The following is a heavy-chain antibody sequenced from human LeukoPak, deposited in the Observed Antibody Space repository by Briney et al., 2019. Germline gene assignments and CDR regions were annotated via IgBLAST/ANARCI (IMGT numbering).Heavy chain of an antibody. CDR3: TRGSSGWYFVDH. Sequence: SETLSLTCTVSGASITSYYWNWIRQPPGKGLEWIGNIYHNGITNYNPALKSRITLSADTSKNQFSLRLSSVTAADTAVYYCTRGSSGWYFVDHWGQGTLVTVSS. D-gene: IGHD6-19*01. CDR2: IYHNGIT. CDR1: GASITSYY. V-gene: IGHV4-59*12. J-gene: IGHJ4*02.